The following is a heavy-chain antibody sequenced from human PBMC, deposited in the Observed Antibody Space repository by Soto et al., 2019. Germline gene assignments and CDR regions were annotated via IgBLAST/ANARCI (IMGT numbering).Heavy chain of an antibody. CDR3: ARDSGSTTYYYYGMDV. J-gene: IGHJ6*02. CDR2: IIPIFGTA. D-gene: IGHD2-2*01. CDR1: GYSFSFYG. V-gene: IGHV1-69*13. Sequence: SVKVSCKASGYSFSFYGINWVRQAPGHGLEWMGGIIPIFGTANYAQKFQGRVTITADESTGTAYMELSSLRSEDTAVYYCARDSGSTTYYYYGMDVWGQGTTVTVSS.